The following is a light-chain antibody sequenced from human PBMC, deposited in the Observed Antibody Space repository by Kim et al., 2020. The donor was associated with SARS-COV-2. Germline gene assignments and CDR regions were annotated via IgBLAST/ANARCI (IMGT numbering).Light chain of an antibody. V-gene: IGLV4-69*01. CDR2: LDSHGSH. Sequence: AAVELTCTLTSGHPNCDYAGHQQQPEKGPRFLMKLDSHGSHKQGDGIPVRFSGSSSGAERYLIISRLQSEDEADYYCQTWGTGTWMFGGGTKLTVL. CDR1: SGHPNCD. CDR3: QTWGTGTWM. J-gene: IGLJ3*02.